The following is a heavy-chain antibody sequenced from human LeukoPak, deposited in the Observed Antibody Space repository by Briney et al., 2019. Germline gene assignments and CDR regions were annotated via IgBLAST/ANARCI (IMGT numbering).Heavy chain of an antibody. Sequence: ASVKVSCKASGYTFTSYGISWVRQAPGQGLEWMGWISAYNGNTNYAQKLQGRVTMTTDTSTSTAYMELWSLRSDDTAVYYCARDLKHTPYCSSTSCYGFYFDYWGQGTLVTVSS. CDR3: ARDLKHTPYCSSTSCYGFYFDY. CDR2: ISAYNGNT. CDR1: GYTFTSYG. J-gene: IGHJ4*02. V-gene: IGHV1-18*04. D-gene: IGHD2-2*01.